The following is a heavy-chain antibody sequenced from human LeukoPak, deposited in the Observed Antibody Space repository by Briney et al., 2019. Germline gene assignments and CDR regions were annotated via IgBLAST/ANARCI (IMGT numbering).Heavy chain of an antibody. CDR2: TYYRSKWYN. Sequence: SQTLSLTCAISADSVSNNSSAWSWIRQSPSRGLEWLGRTYYRSKWYNDYAVAVKSRITINADTSKNQFSLQLSSVTPEDTAMYYCVRGSWFDPWGQGTLVTVSS. CDR3: VRGSWFDP. J-gene: IGHJ5*02. D-gene: IGHD3-10*01. V-gene: IGHV6-1*01. CDR1: ADSVSNNSSA.